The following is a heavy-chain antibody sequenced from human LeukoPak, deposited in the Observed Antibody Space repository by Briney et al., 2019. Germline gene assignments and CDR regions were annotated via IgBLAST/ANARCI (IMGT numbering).Heavy chain of an antibody. V-gene: IGHV3-21*01. Sequence: PGGSLRLSCAASGFTFSSYSMNWVRQAPGEGLEWVSSISSSSSYIYYADSVKGRFTSSRDKAKNSMYLQMNSLRAEDTAVYYCARDGRQDSSGYYYIYWGQGTLVTVSS. CDR3: ARDGRQDSSGYYYIY. J-gene: IGHJ4*02. D-gene: IGHD3-22*01. CDR1: GFTFSSYS. CDR2: ISSSSSYI.